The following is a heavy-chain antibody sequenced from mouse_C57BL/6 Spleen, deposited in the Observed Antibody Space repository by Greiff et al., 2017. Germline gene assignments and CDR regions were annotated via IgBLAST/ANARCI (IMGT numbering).Heavy chain of an antibody. Sequence: EVKLVESGGDLVKPGGSLKLSCAASGFTFSSYGMSWVRQTPDKRLEWVATISSGGSYTYYPDSVKGRFTISRDNAKNTLYLQRSSLKSDDTARYYCARQEGYGYDDYFDYWGQGTTLTVSS. V-gene: IGHV5-6*02. CDR2: ISSGGSYT. CDR3: ARQEGYGYDDYFDY. CDR1: GFTFSSYG. J-gene: IGHJ2*01. D-gene: IGHD2-2*01.